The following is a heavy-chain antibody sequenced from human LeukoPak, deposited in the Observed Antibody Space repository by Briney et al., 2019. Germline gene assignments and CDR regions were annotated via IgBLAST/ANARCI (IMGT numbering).Heavy chain of an antibody. V-gene: IGHV4-34*01. Sequence: TSETLSLTCAVYGGSFSNYFWNWIRQPPGKGLEWIAEIHHTGHINYNPSLKSRVTVSVDRSKNQFSLKLTSVTAADTAVYYCALFEVVVGSTQDFWGQGTLVTVSS. D-gene: IGHD2-15*01. CDR1: GGSFSNYF. CDR2: IHHTGHI. J-gene: IGHJ4*02. CDR3: ALFEVVVGSTQDF.